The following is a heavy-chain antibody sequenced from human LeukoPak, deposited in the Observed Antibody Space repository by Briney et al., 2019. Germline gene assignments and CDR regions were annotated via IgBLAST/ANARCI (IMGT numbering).Heavy chain of an antibody. CDR2: ISDDGSNK. J-gene: IGHJ6*02. Sequence: GGSLRLSCAASGFTVSSNYMSWVRQAPGKGLEWVAVISDDGSNKYYAGSVKGRFTISRDNSKNTLYLQMNSLRAEDTAVYYCAKDRALDVWGQGTTVAVSS. CDR3: AKDRALDV. CDR1: GFTVSSNY. V-gene: IGHV3-30*18.